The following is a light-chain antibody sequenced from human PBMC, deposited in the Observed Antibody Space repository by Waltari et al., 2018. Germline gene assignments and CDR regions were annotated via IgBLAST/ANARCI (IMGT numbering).Light chain of an antibody. V-gene: IGKV1-39*01. Sequence: DIQMTQSPSSLSASVGDRVTITCRASENVNNYLNWYQQKPGKAPKLLIYKASTLHSGVPERFSGSGSGTDYTFTISCLQSEDVATYYGQHGYGTPYSFGQGTKVEIK. CDR3: QHGYGTPYS. J-gene: IGKJ2*03. CDR2: KAS. CDR1: ENVNNY.